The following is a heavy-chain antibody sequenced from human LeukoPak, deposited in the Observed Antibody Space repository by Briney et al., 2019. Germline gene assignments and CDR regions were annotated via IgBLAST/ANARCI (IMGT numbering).Heavy chain of an antibody. CDR1: GFTFSHYA. CDR3: AKEGDYCSSSGCHKRGIDY. Sequence: QPGGSLRLSCAAFGFTFSHYAMHWVRQATGKGLEWVAVIWYDGSHDTYTDSVKGRFTVSRDNFKNVLHLQMNSLRVEDTAVYYCAKEGDYCSSSGCHKRGIDYWGQGTLVTVSS. V-gene: IGHV3-33*06. J-gene: IGHJ4*02. CDR2: IWYDGSHD. D-gene: IGHD2-2*01.